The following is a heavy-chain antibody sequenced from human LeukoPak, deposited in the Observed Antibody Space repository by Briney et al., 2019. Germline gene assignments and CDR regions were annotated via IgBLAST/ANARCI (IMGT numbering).Heavy chain of an antibody. CDR1: GYTFTGYY. CDR2: INPNSGGT. Sequence: ASAKVSCKASGYTFTGYYMHWVRQAPGQGLEWMGWINPNSGGTNYAQKFQGRVTMTRDTSISTAYMELSRLRSDDTAVYYCARLWDSSGYYYNHFDYWGQGTLVTVSS. V-gene: IGHV1-2*02. D-gene: IGHD3-22*01. J-gene: IGHJ4*02. CDR3: ARLWDSSGYYYNHFDY.